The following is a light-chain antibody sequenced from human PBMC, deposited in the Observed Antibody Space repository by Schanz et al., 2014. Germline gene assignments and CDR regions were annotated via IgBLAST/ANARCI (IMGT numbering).Light chain of an antibody. CDR3: AAWDDSLGAHVV. CDR2: GNS. J-gene: IGLJ2*01. CDR1: SSNIGAGYD. V-gene: IGLV1-40*01. Sequence: QSVLTQPPSVSGAPGQRVTISCTGSSSNIGAGYDVHWYQQLPGTAPKLLIYGNSNRPSGVPDRFSGSKSGTSASLAITGLQAEDEADYYCAAWDDSLGAHVVFGGGTKLTVL.